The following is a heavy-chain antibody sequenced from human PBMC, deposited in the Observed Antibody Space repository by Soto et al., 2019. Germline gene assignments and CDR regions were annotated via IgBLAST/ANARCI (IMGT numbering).Heavy chain of an antibody. CDR3: ARPLVPAAINNAFDI. V-gene: IGHV4-39*01. CDR2: IYYSGST. Sequence: LSLTCTVSGGSISSSSYCWGWIRQPPGKGLEWIGSIYYSGSTYYNPSLKSRVTISVDTSKNQFSLKLSSVTAADTAVYYCARPLVPAAINNAFDIWGQGTMVTVSS. J-gene: IGHJ3*02. CDR1: GGSISSSSYC. D-gene: IGHD2-2*02.